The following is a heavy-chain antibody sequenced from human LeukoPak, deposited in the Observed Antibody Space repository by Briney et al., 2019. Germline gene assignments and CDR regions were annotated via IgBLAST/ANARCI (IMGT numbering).Heavy chain of an antibody. Sequence: PGGSLRLSCAASGFTFSNAWMSWVRQAPGKGLEWVGRIKSKTDGGTTDYAAPVKGRFTISRDDSKNTLYLQMNSLKTEDTAVYYCTTDRWDITIFGDRAYYFDYWGQGTLVTVSS. CDR2: IKSKTDGGTT. CDR3: TTDRWDITIFGDRAYYFDY. V-gene: IGHV3-15*01. CDR1: GFTFSNAW. J-gene: IGHJ4*02. D-gene: IGHD3-3*01.